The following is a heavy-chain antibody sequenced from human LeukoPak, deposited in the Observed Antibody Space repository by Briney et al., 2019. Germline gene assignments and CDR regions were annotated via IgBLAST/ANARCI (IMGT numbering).Heavy chain of an antibody. J-gene: IGHJ6*03. V-gene: IGHV1-24*01. CDR1: GYTLTELS. CDR2: FDPEDGET. D-gene: IGHD2-8*02. CDR3: ATSRLTPLLGYYYYMDV. Sequence: GASVKVSCKVSGYTLTELSMHWVRQAPGKGLEWMGGFDPEDGETIYAQKFQGRVTMTDDTSTDTAYMELSSLRSEDTAVYYCATSRLTPLLGYYYYMDVWGKGTTVTVSS.